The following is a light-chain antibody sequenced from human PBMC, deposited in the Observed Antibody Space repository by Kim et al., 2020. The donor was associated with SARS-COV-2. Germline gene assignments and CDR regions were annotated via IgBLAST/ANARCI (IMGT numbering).Light chain of an antibody. J-gene: IGKJ2*01. CDR3: QTYYNAPHT. Sequence: DIQMTQSPSSLSASVGDRVTITCRASQGISNYLAWYQQKPGKVPKLLIYSASALQSGVPSRFSGSGSGTDFTITINSLQPDDVATYYCQTYYNAPHTFGPGTKLEI. CDR1: QGISNY. CDR2: SAS. V-gene: IGKV1-27*01.